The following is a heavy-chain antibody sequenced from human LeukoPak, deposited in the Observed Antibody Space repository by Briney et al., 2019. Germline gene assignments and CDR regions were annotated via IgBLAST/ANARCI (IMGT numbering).Heavy chain of an antibody. CDR3: ARDLAAAGSDNWFDP. CDR1: GFTFSNYE. D-gene: IGHD6-13*01. V-gene: IGHV3-48*03. CDR2: ISSSGSTI. Sequence: GGSLRLSCAASGFTFSNYEMNWVRQAPGKGLEWVSYISSSGSTIYYADSVKGRFTMSRDNAKNSLYLQMNSLRAEDTAVYYCARDLAAAGSDNWFDPWGQGTLVTVSS. J-gene: IGHJ5*02.